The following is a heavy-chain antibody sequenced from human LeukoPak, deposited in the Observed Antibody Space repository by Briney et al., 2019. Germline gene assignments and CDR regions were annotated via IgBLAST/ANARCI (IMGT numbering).Heavy chain of an antibody. J-gene: IGHJ5*02. V-gene: IGHV4-39*07. CDR3: ASNYYDFWSGYANWFDP. CDR1: SGSITSSVYY. D-gene: IGHD3-3*01. Sequence: SETLSLTCTVSSGSITSSVYYCSWIRQPPGKGLEWIGEINHSGSTNYNPSLKSRVTISVDTSKNQFSLKLSSVTAADTAVYYCASNYYDFWSGYANWFDPWGQGTLVTVSS. CDR2: INHSGST.